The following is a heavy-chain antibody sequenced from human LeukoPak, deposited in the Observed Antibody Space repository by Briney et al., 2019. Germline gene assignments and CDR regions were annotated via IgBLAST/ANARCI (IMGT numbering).Heavy chain of an antibody. Sequence: GASVKLSCKASGGTFSSYAISWVRQAPGQGLEWMGRIIPILGIANYAQKFQGRVTITADKSTSTAYMRLSSLRSEDTAVYYCARRVAADAFDIWGQGTMVTVSS. V-gene: IGHV1-69*04. CDR3: ARRVAADAFDI. D-gene: IGHD6-13*01. CDR2: IIPILGIA. CDR1: GGTFSSYA. J-gene: IGHJ3*02.